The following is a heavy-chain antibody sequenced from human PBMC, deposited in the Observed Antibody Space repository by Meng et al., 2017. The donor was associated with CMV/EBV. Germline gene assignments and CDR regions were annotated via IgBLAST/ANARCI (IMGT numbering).Heavy chain of an antibody. Sequence: GESLKISCAASGFTFCSYGIHWVRQAPGKGLEWVAFIRYDGSNKYYEDSVKGRFTISRDNPKNSLYLQMNSLRAEDTAVYYCARKKGGFRPAANGVGYYYYGMDVWGQGTTVTVSS. CDR3: ARKKGGFRPAANGVGYYYYGMDV. CDR2: IRYDGSNK. J-gene: IGHJ6*02. D-gene: IGHD3-16*01. CDR1: GFTFCSYG. V-gene: IGHV3-30*02.